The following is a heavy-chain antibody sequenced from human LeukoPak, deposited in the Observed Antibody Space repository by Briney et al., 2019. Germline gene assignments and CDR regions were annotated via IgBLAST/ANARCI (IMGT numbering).Heavy chain of an antibody. D-gene: IGHD3-22*01. V-gene: IGHV4-39*01. CDR1: GGSISSSSYY. CDR2: IYYSGST. Sequence: SETLSPTXTVSGGSISSSSYYWGWIRQPPGKGLEWIGSIYYSGSTYYNPSLKSRVTISVDTSKNQFSLKLSSVTAADTAVYYCAKGYYYDSSGYYQRGYFDYWGQGTLVTVSS. CDR3: AKGYYYDSSGYYQRGYFDY. J-gene: IGHJ4*02.